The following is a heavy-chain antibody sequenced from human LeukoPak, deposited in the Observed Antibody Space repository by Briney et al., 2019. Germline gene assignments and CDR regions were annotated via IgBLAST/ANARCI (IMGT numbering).Heavy chain of an antibody. D-gene: IGHD3-3*01. CDR2: IYYSGST. Sequence: PSQTLSLTCTVSGGSISSGDYYWSWSRQPPGKGLEWIGYIYYSGSTYYNPSLKSQVSISIDTSKNQFSLNLSSVTAADTAIYSCASVHSWSGPDFWGQGTLVTVSS. CDR3: ASVHSWSGPDF. J-gene: IGHJ4*02. CDR1: GGSISSGDYY. V-gene: IGHV4-30-4*08.